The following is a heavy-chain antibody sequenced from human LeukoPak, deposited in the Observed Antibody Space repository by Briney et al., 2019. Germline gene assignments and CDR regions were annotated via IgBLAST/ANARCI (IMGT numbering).Heavy chain of an antibody. V-gene: IGHV1-18*01. CDR3: ALYSSTSCLSGMDV. D-gene: IGHD2-2*01. Sequence: ASVKVSCKASGYTFTSYGISWVRQAPGQGLEWMGWISAYNGNTNYAQKLQGRVTMTTDTSTSTAYMELRSLRSDDTAVYYCALYSSTSCLSGMDVWGQGTTVTVSS. J-gene: IGHJ6*02. CDR1: GYTFTSYG. CDR2: ISAYNGNT.